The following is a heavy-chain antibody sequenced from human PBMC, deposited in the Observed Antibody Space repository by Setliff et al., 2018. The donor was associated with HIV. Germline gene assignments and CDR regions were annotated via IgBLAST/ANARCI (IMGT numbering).Heavy chain of an antibody. CDR1: GYTFTTYV. CDR2: ISPNFGHT. D-gene: IGHD6-19*01. Sequence: RASVKVSCKASGYTFTTYVISWVRQAPGHGLEWMGWISPNFGHTNYAQNFLGRVTMTIDTSTSRAYMELRSLRSDDTAMYFCARLGSGWSDSYYDAMDIWGQGTTVTVSS. V-gene: IGHV1-18*01. J-gene: IGHJ6*02. CDR3: ARLGSGWSDSYYDAMDI.